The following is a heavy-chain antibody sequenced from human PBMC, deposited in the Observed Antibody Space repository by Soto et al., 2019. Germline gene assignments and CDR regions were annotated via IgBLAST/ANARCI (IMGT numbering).Heavy chain of an antibody. D-gene: IGHD5-12*01. J-gene: IGHJ6*02. Sequence: PGGSLRLSCAASGFTFSSYSMNWVRQAPGKGLEWVSSISSSSSYIYYADSVKGRFTISRDNAKNSLYLQMNSLRAEDTAVYYCARGYSGYDDGGYYYYGMDVWGQGTAVTVSS. CDR3: ARGYSGYDDGGYYYYGMDV. CDR2: ISSSSSYI. V-gene: IGHV3-21*01. CDR1: GFTFSSYS.